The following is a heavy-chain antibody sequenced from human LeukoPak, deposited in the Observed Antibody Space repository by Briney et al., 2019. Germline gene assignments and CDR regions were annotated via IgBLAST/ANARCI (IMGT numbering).Heavy chain of an antibody. J-gene: IGHJ4*02. CDR2: INPNSGGT. Sequence: ASVKVSCKASGYTFTGYYMHWVRQAPGQGLEWMGWINPNSGGTNYAQKFQGRVTMTRDTSISTAYMELSSLRSDDTAVYYCTRGGDYEGPNYFDYWGQGTLVTVSS. D-gene: IGHD3-22*01. CDR1: GYTFTGYY. CDR3: TRGGDYEGPNYFDY. V-gene: IGHV1-2*02.